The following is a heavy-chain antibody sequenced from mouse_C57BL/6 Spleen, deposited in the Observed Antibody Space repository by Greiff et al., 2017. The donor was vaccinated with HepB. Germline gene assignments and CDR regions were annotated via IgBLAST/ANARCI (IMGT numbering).Heavy chain of an antibody. Sequence: DVKLVESGAELVRPGASVKLSCTASGFNIKDDYMHWVKQRPEQGLEWIGWIDPENGDTEYASKFQGKATITADTSSNTAYLQLSSLTSEDTAVYYCTTPDGNYGGFAYWGQGTLVTVSA. D-gene: IGHD2-1*01. CDR3: TTPDGNYGGFAY. V-gene: IGHV14-4*01. J-gene: IGHJ3*01. CDR1: GFNIKDDY. CDR2: IDPENGDT.